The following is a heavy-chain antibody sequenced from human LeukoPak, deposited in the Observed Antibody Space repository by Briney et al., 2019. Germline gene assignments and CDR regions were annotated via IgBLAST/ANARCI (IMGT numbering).Heavy chain of an antibody. V-gene: IGHV3-11*01. CDR1: GFTFSDYY. Sequence: PGGSLRLSCAASGFTFSDYYMSWIRQAPGKGLEWVSYISSSGSTIYYAGSVKGRFTISRDNAKNSLYLQMNSLRAEDTAMYYCARDAVDVVVPAATNYYYMDVWGKGTTVTVSS. D-gene: IGHD2-2*01. J-gene: IGHJ6*03. CDR2: ISSSGSTI. CDR3: ARDAVDVVVPAATNYYYMDV.